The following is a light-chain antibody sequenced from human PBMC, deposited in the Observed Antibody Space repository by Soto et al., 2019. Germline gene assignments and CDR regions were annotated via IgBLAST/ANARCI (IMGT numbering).Light chain of an antibody. CDR1: QSVSSY. V-gene: IGKV3-11*01. J-gene: IGKJ5*01. CDR2: DAS. Sequence: EIVLTQSPATLSLSPGERSTLSCMASQSVSSYLAWYQQKPGQAPRLLIYDASNRATGIPARFSGSGSGTDFTLTISSLEPEDFAVYYCQQRSNWPSITFGPGTRLEIK. CDR3: QQRSNWPSIT.